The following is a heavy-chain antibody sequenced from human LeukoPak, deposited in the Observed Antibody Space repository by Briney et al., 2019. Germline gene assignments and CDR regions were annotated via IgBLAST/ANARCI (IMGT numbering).Heavy chain of an antibody. CDR2: LNPSDGST. V-gene: IGHV1-46*01. Sequence: WASVKVSCKASGYTFTSYFIHWVRQAPGQGLEWVGVLNPSDGSTTYAQKFQGRVTMTRDTSTSTVYMDLNSLRSEDTAVFYCARDLGSGQPGTIPGGLDYWGQGTLVTVSA. D-gene: IGHD1-7*01. CDR3: ARDLGSGQPGTIPGGLDY. J-gene: IGHJ4*02. CDR1: GYTFTSYF.